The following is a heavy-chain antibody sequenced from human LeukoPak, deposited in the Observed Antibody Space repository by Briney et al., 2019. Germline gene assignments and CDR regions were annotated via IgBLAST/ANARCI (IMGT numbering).Heavy chain of an antibody. CDR3: ARGYYDILTGYSTYYYYGMDV. Sequence: SQTLSLTCAISGDSVSSNCAAWSWIRQSPSRGLEWLGRTYYRSKWYNDYAVSVKSRITINPDTSKNQFSLQLNSVTPEDTAVYYCARGYYDILTGYSTYYYYGMDVWGKGTTVTVSS. V-gene: IGHV6-1*01. J-gene: IGHJ6*04. D-gene: IGHD3-9*01. CDR1: GDSVSSNCAA. CDR2: TYYRSKWYN.